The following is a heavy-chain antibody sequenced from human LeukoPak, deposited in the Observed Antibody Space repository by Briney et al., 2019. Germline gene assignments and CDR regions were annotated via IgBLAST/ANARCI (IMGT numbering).Heavy chain of an antibody. D-gene: IGHD6-19*01. CDR1: GFTVSSTL. J-gene: IGHJ5*02. CDR3: ARPWDDDSGFYIS. CDR2: SYRGGGT. V-gene: IGHV3-53*01. Sequence: GGSLRLSCAASGFTVSSTLMSWVRQAPGKGLEWVSVSYRGGGTYVADSVKGRFTVSRDDSKNTLYLQMNGLRAEDTALYYCARPWDDDSGFYISWGQGSLVTVSS.